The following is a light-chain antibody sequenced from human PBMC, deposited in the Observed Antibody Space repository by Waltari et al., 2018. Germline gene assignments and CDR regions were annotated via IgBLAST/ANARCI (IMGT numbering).Light chain of an antibody. J-gene: IGKJ2*01. CDR1: QSMSSN. CDR2: TSA. CDR3: QHRYSTPYT. V-gene: IGKV1-39*01. Sequence: DIQVTQSPSSLSTSIGDRVTITCRASQSMSSNLNWYQQKPGKDPKLLIYTSANLQSGVPSRFSGSGSGTEFTLTISSLQAEDVAAYYCQHRYSTPYTFGQGTNLEI.